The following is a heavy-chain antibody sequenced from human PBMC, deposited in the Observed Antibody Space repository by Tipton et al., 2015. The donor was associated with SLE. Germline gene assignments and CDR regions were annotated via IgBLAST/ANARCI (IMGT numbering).Heavy chain of an antibody. D-gene: IGHD6-13*01. CDR2: IYYSGST. CDR1: SGSISSYY. CDR3: AREHLAAAGTYDY. J-gene: IGHJ4*02. V-gene: IGHV4-59*12. Sequence: TLSLTCTVSSGSISSYYWTWIRQPPGKGLEWIGYIYYSGSTYYNPSLESRVTISVDTSKNQFSLKLSSVTAADTAVYYCAREHLAAAGTYDYWGQGTLVTVSS.